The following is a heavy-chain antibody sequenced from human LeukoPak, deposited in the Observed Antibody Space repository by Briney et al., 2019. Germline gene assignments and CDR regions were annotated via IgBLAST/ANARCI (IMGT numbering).Heavy chain of an antibody. Sequence: ASVKVSCKASGYSFNSYGISWVRQAPGQGLEWMGWISVYNGNTNYAQKLQGRVTMTTDTSTSTAYMELRSLRSDDTAVYYCARGRELTKSLDYWGQGTLVTVSS. D-gene: IGHD3-10*01. CDR2: ISVYNGNT. CDR3: ARGRELTKSLDY. CDR1: GYSFNSYG. J-gene: IGHJ4*02. V-gene: IGHV1-18*01.